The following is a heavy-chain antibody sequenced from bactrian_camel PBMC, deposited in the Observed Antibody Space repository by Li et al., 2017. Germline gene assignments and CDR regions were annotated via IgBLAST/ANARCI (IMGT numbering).Heavy chain of an antibody. J-gene: IGHJ6*01. Sequence: HVQLVEPGGASVQAGGSLRLSCQISGYTYYRYCLGWFREAPGKQREGVAVMNDDGSATYTETVKGRFTISQDNAKNILDLQMNSLKPEDTAMYYCVADPTGAYCNTLHPASLVGLESRGQGTQVTVS. CDR3: VADPTGAYCNTLHPASLVGLES. V-gene: IGHV3S55*01. D-gene: IGHD3*01. CDR2: MNDDGSA. CDR1: GYTYYRYC.